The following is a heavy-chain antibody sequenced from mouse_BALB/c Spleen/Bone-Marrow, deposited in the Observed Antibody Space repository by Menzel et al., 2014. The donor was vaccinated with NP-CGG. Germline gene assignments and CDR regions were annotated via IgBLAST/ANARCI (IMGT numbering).Heavy chain of an antibody. CDR1: GFYIKNYY. CDR2: IDPENGNT. J-gene: IGHJ2*01. CDR3: TNFGPFDY. Sequence: DVKLQESGAELVRPGALVKLSCKASGFYIKNYYIHWVRQRPEQGLEWIGLIDPENGNTIFDPKFQGKASMTADTSSNTAYLQLSSLTSEDAAVYYCTNFGPFDYWGPGTTLTVSS. V-gene: IGHV14-1*02.